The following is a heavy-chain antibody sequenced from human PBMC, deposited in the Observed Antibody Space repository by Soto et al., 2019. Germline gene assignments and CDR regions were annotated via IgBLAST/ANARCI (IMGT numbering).Heavy chain of an antibody. CDR1: GGTFSSYT. D-gene: IGHD4-17*01. Sequence: QVQLVQSGAEVKKPGSSVKVSCKASGGTFSSYTISWVRQAPGQGLEWMGRIIPILGIANYAQKFQGRVTITADKSTSTAYMELSSLRSEDTAVYYCARDRGVDYGESYYYYYGMDVWGQGTTVTVSS. CDR2: IIPILGIA. V-gene: IGHV1-69*08. J-gene: IGHJ6*02. CDR3: ARDRGVDYGESYYYYYGMDV.